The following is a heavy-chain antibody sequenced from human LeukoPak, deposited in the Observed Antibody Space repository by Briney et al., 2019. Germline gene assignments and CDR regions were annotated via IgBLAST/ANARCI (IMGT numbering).Heavy chain of an antibody. CDR3: ARAPSEIGGYYPEYFRH. CDR2: IKSDGST. J-gene: IGHJ1*01. V-gene: IGHV3-74*01. CDR1: GFTFSTYW. D-gene: IGHD3-3*01. Sequence: PAGSLSLSCAAAGFTFSTYWMHWDRQAPGKGLVWVSLIKSDGSTNYADCVKGRFTISRDNAKNTLSLQMNSLRPEDTGVYYCARAPSEIGGYYPEYFRHWGQGPLVTVSS.